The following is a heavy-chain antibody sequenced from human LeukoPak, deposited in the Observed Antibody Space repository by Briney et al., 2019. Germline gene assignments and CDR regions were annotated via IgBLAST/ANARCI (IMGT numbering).Heavy chain of an antibody. V-gene: IGHV3-73*01. D-gene: IGHD3-3*01. CDR1: GFTFSGSA. CDR3: TRSQGELFHYYDFWSGYLFDY. Sequence: GGSLRLSCAASGFTFSGSAMHWVRQASGKGLEWVGRIRSKANSYATAYAASVKGRFTISRDDSKNTAYLQMNSLKTEDTAVYYCTRSQGELFHYYDFWSGYLFDYWGQGTLVTVSS. J-gene: IGHJ4*02. CDR2: IRSKANSYAT.